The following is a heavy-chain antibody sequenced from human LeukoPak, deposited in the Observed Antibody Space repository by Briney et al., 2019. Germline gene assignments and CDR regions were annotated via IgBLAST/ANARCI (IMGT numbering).Heavy chain of an antibody. CDR2: ISAYNGNT. V-gene: IGHV1-18*01. J-gene: IGHJ6*02. Sequence: ASVTVSCKASGYTFTSYGISWVRQAPGQGLEWMGWISAYNGNTNYAQKLQGRVTMTTDTSTSTAYMELRSLRSDDTAVYYCAREGSSSPLAFHYYYYYYGMDVWGQGTTVTVSS. D-gene: IGHD6-13*01. CDR3: AREGSSSPLAFHYYYYYYGMDV. CDR1: GYTFTSYG.